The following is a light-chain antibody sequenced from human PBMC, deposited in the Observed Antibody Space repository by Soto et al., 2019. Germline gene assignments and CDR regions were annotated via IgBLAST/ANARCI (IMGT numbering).Light chain of an antibody. V-gene: IGLV2-8*01. CDR1: SSDVGGYNY. CDR2: EVT. J-gene: IGLJ2*01. CDR3: SSYAGSNSVV. Sequence: QSALTQPPSASGSPGQSVTISCTGTSSDVGGYNYVSWYQQHPGKAPKPMIYEVTKRPSGVPDRFSGSKSGNTASLTVSGLQAEDEADYYCSSYAGSNSVVFGGGTQLTVL.